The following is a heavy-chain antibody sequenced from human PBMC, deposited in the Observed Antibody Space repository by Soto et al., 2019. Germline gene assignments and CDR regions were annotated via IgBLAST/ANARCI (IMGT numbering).Heavy chain of an antibody. CDR2: IYSGGYT. D-gene: IGHD2-2*01. V-gene: IGHV3-53*01. Sequence: EVQLVESGGGLIQPGGSLRLSCAVSGFTVSNNYMSWVRQAPGKGLEGVSVIYSGGYTAYGDSVKGRFTISRDNSKNTLYLQKNRPGPADPAVFSGATQPGGGGYWGQGTLVTVSS. J-gene: IGHJ4*02. CDR3: ATQPGGGGY. CDR1: GFTVSNNY.